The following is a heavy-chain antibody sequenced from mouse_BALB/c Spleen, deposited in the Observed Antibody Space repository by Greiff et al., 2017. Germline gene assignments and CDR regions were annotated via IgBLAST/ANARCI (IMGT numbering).Heavy chain of an antibody. CDR1: GYTFTSYW. V-gene: IGHV1-87*01. Sequence: VKLVESGAELARPGASVKLSCKASGYTFTSYWMQWVKQRPGQGLEWIGAIYPGDGDTRYTQKFMGKATLTADKSSSTAYMQLSSLASEDSAVYYCARGYDGYPDYWGQGTTLTVSS. J-gene: IGHJ2*01. CDR2: IYPGDGDT. D-gene: IGHD2-3*01. CDR3: ARGYDGYPDY.